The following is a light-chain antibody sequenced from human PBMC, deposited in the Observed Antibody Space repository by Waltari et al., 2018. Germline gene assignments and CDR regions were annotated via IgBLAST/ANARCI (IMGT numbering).Light chain of an antibody. CDR3: QVWDSSSDPVV. J-gene: IGLJ2*01. Sequence: SYVLTQPPSVSVAPGKTARITCGGNNIGRKSVPWYQQKPGQAPVLFIYSDSDRPSGIPERFSGSNSGNTATLTISRVEAGDEADYYCQVWDSSSDPVVFGGGTKLTVL. CDR1: NIGRKS. CDR2: SDS. V-gene: IGLV3-21*04.